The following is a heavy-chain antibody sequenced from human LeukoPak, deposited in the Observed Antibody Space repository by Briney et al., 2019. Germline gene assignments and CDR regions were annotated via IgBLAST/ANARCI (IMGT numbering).Heavy chain of an antibody. CDR1: GFTFSSYW. D-gene: IGHD3-10*01. V-gene: IGHV3-7*01. Sequence: GGSLRLSCAASGFTFSSYWMSWVRQAPGKGLEWVANIKQDGSEKYYVDSVKGRFTISRDNAKNSLYLQMNSLRAEDTAVYYCARDPDYYGSGSYYVSDYWGQGTLVAVSS. J-gene: IGHJ4*02. CDR3: ARDPDYYGSGSYYVSDY. CDR2: IKQDGSEK.